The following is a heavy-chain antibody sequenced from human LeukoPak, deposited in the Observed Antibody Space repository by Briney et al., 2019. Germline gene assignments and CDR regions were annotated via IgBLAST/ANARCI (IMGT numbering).Heavy chain of an antibody. V-gene: IGHV4-34*01. D-gene: IGHD5-12*01. J-gene: IGHJ5*02. CDR3: ARQFSPVATYAGYNWFDP. Sequence: SETLSLTCAVYGGSFSGYYWSWIRQPPGKGLEWIGEINHSGSTNYNPSLKSRVTISVDTSKNQFSLKLSSVTAADTAVYYCARQFSPVATYAGYNWFDPWGQGTLVTVSS. CDR1: GGSFSGYY. CDR2: INHSGST.